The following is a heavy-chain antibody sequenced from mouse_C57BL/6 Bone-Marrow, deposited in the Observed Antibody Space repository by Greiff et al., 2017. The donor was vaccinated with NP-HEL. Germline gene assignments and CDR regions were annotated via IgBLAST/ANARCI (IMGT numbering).Heavy chain of an antibody. CDR1: GYTFTSYW. CDR2: IYPGSGST. V-gene: IGHV1-55*01. D-gene: IGHD2-4*01. Sequence: QVHVKQPGAELVKPGASVKMSCKASGYTFTSYWITWVKQRPVQGLEWIGDIYPGSGSTNYNEKFKSKATLTVDTSSSTAYMQLSSLTSEDSAVYYCARWGLPGLGSFAYWGQGTLVTVSA. J-gene: IGHJ3*01. CDR3: ARWGLPGLGSFAY.